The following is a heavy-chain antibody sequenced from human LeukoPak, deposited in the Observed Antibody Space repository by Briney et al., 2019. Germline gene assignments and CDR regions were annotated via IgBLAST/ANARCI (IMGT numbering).Heavy chain of an antibody. D-gene: IGHD6-25*01. V-gene: IGHV3-53*01. CDR2: IYSGGST. CDR3: VRVFSSAGLFYP. Sequence: PGGSLRLSCAASGFTVSSNYMSWVRQAPGKGLEWVSVIYSGGSTYYADSVKGRFTISRDNSKNTLYLQMNSLRAEDTAVYICVRVFSSAGLFYPWGQGTLVTVYS. CDR1: GFTVSSNY. J-gene: IGHJ5*02.